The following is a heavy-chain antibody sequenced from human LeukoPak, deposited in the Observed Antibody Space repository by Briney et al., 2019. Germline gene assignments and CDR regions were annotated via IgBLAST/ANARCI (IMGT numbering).Heavy chain of an antibody. CDR3: ARSALDY. V-gene: IGHV3-74*03. J-gene: IGHJ4*02. Sequence: GGSLRLSCAASGFAFSTSWMHWVRHDPGKGLVWVSLINSDGSTTTYADSVKGRFTISRDNAKNTLYLQMNGLRVEDTAVYYCARSALDYWGQGTLVTVSS. CDR1: GFAFSTSW. CDR2: INSDGSTT. D-gene: IGHD3-3*02.